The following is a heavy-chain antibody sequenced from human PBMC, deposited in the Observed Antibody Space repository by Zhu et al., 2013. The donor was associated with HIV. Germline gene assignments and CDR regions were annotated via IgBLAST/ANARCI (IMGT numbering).Heavy chain of an antibody. CDR2: IIPIFGTA. CDR3: ARVKNTNWFDP. V-gene: IGHV1-69*01. Sequence: QVQLVQSGAEVKKPGSSVKVSCKASGGTFSSYAISWVRQAPGQGLEWMGGIIPIFGTANYAQKFQGRVHDYRGRIHEHSLHGAEQPEILRDTAVYYCARVKNTNWFDPWGQGTPGSPSPQ. CDR1: GGTFSSYA. J-gene: IGHJ5*02.